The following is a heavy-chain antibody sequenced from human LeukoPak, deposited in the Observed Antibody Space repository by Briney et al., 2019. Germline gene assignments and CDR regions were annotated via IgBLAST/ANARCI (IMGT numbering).Heavy chain of an antibody. Sequence: GGSLRLSCAASGFTFSSYSMNWVRQAPGKGLEWVSSITQGSDYIYYADSVKGRFIISRDNAKNSLYLQINSLRAEDSAMYYCARDLSFYGSGRGVVYWSQGTLVTVSS. CDR1: GFTFSSYS. CDR3: ARDLSFYGSGRGVVY. J-gene: IGHJ4*02. V-gene: IGHV3-21*01. CDR2: ITQGSDYI. D-gene: IGHD3-10*01.